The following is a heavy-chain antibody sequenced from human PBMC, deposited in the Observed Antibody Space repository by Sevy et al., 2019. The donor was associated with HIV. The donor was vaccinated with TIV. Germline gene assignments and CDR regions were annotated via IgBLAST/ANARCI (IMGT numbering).Heavy chain of an antibody. CDR3: ARGDWGGGNAYYYYGMDV. J-gene: IGHJ6*02. CDR1: GGTFSSYA. V-gene: IGHV1-69*13. Sequence: ASVKVSCKASGGTFSSYAISWVRQAPGQGLEWMGGIIPIFGTANYAQKFQGRVTITADESTSTAYMELSSLRSEDTAVYYCARGDWGGGNAYYYYGMDVWGQGTTVTVSS. CDR2: IIPIFGTA. D-gene: IGHD2-15*01.